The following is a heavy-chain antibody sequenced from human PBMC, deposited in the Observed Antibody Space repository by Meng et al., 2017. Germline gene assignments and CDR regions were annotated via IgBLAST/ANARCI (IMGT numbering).Heavy chain of an antibody. V-gene: IGHV4-39*07. CDR2: IYYSGST. CDR3: ASLRIAVAGINWFDP. D-gene: IGHD6-19*01. Sequence: LQLQESGPGLVKPSETLSLTCTVSGGSSSSSSYYWGWIRQPPGKGLEWIGSIYYSGSTYYNPSLKSRVTISVDTSKNQFSLKLSSVTAADTAVYYCASLRIAVAGINWFDPWGQGTLVTVSS. J-gene: IGHJ5*02. CDR1: GGSSSSSSYY.